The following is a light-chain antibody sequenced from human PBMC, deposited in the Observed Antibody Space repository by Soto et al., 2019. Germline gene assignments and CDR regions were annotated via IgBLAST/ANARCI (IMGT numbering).Light chain of an antibody. J-gene: IGLJ1*01. V-gene: IGLV2-8*01. CDR2: EVS. CDR3: CSYADTSNPYV. CDR1: SSDVGGYNY. Sequence: QSALTQPPSASGSPGQSVTISCTGTSSDVGGYNYVSWYQKHPGKAPKLMIYEVSKRPSGVPDRFSGSKSGNTASLTVSGLQAEDEADYYCCSYADTSNPYVFGTGTKVTVL.